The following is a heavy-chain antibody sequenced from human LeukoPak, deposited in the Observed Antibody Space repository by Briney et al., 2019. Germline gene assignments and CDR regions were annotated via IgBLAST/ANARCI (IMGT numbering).Heavy chain of an antibody. Sequence: GGSLRLSCAASGFTFSSYWMSWVRQAPGKGLEWVAVISYDGSNKYYADSVKGRFTISRDNSKNTLYLQMNSLRAEDTAVYYCARDASYYLDYWGQGTLVTVSS. CDR2: ISYDGSNK. CDR3: ARDASYYLDY. D-gene: IGHD3-10*01. J-gene: IGHJ4*02. CDR1: GFTFSSYW. V-gene: IGHV3-30*03.